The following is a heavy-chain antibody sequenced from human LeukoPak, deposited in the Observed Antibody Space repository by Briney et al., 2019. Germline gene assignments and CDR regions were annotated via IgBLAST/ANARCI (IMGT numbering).Heavy chain of an antibody. CDR2: IYSGGRT. V-gene: IGHV3-66*01. D-gene: IGHD6-13*01. J-gene: IGHJ1*01. CDR3: ATVSSSWLGYFQH. Sequence: PGGSLRLSCAASGFTVSSNYMTWVRQAPGKGLGWVSVIYSGGRTFDADSVKGRFTISRDNVKNTVFLQMKSLRVEDTAVYYCATVSSSWLGYFQHWGQGTLVTVSS. CDR1: GFTVSSNY.